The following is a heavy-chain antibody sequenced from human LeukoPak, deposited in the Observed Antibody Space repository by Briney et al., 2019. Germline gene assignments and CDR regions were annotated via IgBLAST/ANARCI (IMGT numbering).Heavy chain of an antibody. CDR3: ARGRGSSSWYSVRFDVFDY. D-gene: IGHD6-13*01. CDR2: IIPIFGTA. Sequence: ASVKVSCKASGGTFSSYAISWVRQAPGQGLEWMGGIIPIFGTANYAQKFQGRVTITADESTSTAYMELSSLRSEDTAVYYCARGRGSSSWYSVRFDVFDYWGQGTLVTVPS. V-gene: IGHV1-69*13. CDR1: GGTFSSYA. J-gene: IGHJ4*02.